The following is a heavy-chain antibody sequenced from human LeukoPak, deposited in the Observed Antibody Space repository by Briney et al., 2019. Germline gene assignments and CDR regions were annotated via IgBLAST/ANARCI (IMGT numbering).Heavy chain of an antibody. J-gene: IGHJ5*02. CDR1: GGSISSYY. CDR3: ARDPVGDHQTRGWFDP. CDR2: IYTSGST. D-gene: IGHD2-21*02. V-gene: IGHV4-4*07. Sequence: PSETLSLTCTVSGGSISSYYWSWIRQPAGKGLEWIGRIYTSGSTNYNPSLKSRVTMSVDTSKNQFSLKLSSVTAADTAVYYCARDPVGDHQTRGWFDPWGQGTLVTVSS.